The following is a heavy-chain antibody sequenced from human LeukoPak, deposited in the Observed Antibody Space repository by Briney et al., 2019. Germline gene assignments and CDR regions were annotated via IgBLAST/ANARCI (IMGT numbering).Heavy chain of an antibody. V-gene: IGHV3-48*03. Sequence: GGSLRLSCVASGFTFSSYEMNWVGQDHGKGLEWVSSISSSGSTIYYADSVKGRFTLSRDNAKNTLYVQINSLRAEDTAVYYCARESSDWFSDAFDIWGQGTVVTVSS. CDR2: ISSSGSTI. D-gene: IGHD6-19*01. CDR3: ARESSDWFSDAFDI. CDR1: GFTFSSYE. J-gene: IGHJ3*02.